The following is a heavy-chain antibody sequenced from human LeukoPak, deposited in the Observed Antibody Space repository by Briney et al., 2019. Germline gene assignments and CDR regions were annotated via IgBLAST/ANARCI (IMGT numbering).Heavy chain of an antibody. V-gene: IGHV3-13*01. J-gene: IGHJ3*02. D-gene: IGHD3-16*01. Sequence: GSLRLSWATSGFTFSSHDMHWVRQSSGKGLEWVSAIGTTGYTYYADVVKGRFAISRENDKNSFYLQMNDLKVEDTAVYYCAREGLGEFADMWGQGTMVTVSS. CDR2: IGTTGYT. CDR3: AREGLGEFADM. CDR1: GFTFSSHD.